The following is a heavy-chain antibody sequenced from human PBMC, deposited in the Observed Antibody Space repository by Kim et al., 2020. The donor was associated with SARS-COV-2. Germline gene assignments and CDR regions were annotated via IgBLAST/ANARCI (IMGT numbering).Heavy chain of an antibody. D-gene: IGHD3-10*01. CDR3: AKDGFTMVRGVIITGNVFDY. CDR2: ISYDGTNK. V-gene: IGHV3-30*18. J-gene: IGHJ4*02. CDR1: GFTFSSYG. Sequence: GGSLRLSCAASGFTFSSYGMHWVRQAPGKGLEWVAVISYDGTNKYYADSVKGRFTISRDNSKNTLYLQMNSLRAEDTAVYYCAKDGFTMVRGVIITGNVFDYWGQGTLVTVSS.